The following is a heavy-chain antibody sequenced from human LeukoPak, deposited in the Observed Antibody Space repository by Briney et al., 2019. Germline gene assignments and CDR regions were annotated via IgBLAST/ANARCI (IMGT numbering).Heavy chain of an antibody. Sequence: SETLSLTCTVSGGSISSYYWSWIRQPPGKGLEWIGYIYYSGSTNYNPSLKSRVTISVDTSKNQFSLKLSSVTAADTAVYYCASADTIMFYFDYWGQGTLVTVSS. CDR3: ASADTIMFYFDY. CDR2: IYYSGST. D-gene: IGHD5-24*01. CDR1: GGSISSYY. J-gene: IGHJ4*02. V-gene: IGHV4-59*01.